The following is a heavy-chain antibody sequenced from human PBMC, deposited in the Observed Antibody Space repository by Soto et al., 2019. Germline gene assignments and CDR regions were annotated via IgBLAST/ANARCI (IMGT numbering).Heavy chain of an antibody. CDR2: VYYSGAA. Sequence: LSLTCNVSGGAITSDFWSWIRQPPGKGLEWIGYVYYSGAADYNPSLKPRVTISIATSKTQFSLRLASATAADTGVYYCARDHGSYPNTWGQGILVTVSS. CDR1: GGAITSDF. D-gene: IGHD3-16*02. V-gene: IGHV4-59*01. CDR3: ARDHGSYPNT. J-gene: IGHJ1*01.